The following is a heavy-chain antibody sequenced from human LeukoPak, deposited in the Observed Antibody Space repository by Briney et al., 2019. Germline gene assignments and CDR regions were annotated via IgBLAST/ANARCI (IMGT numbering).Heavy chain of an antibody. Sequence: ASVKVSCKASGYTFTGYYMHWVRQAPGQGREWMGWINPNSGGTNYAQKFQGRVTMTRDTSISTAYMELSRLRSDDTAVYYCARAEGIAGAPVHYWGQGTLVTVLS. CDR1: GYTFTGYY. CDR3: ARAEGIAGAPVHY. J-gene: IGHJ4*02. D-gene: IGHD1-26*01. V-gene: IGHV1-2*02. CDR2: INPNSGGT.